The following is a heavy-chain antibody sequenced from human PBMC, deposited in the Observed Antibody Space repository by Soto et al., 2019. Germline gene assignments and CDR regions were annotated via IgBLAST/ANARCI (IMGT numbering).Heavy chain of an antibody. D-gene: IGHD3-3*01. Sequence: EVQLVESGGGLVKPGGCLRLSCAASGYTFSNAWMSWVRQAPGKGLEWVGRIKSKTDGGTTDYAAPVKGRFTISRDDSKNTLYLQMNSLKTEDTAVYYCTTGRLRFLEWLSEGIHYMDAWGTGTTVTVSS. J-gene: IGHJ6*03. CDR2: IKSKTDGGTT. V-gene: IGHV3-15*01. CDR1: GYTFSNAW. CDR3: TTGRLRFLEWLSEGIHYMDA.